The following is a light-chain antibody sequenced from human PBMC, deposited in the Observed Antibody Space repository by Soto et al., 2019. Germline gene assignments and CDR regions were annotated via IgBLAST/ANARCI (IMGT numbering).Light chain of an antibody. V-gene: IGLV3-21*04. Sequence: SYELTQSPSVSVAPGKTARITCGGNNIGSKSVHWYQQKPGQAPVLVIYYDSDRPSGIPERFSGSNSGNTATLTISRVEAGDEADYYCQVWDSSSDHVVFGGGTKVTV. CDR3: QVWDSSSDHVV. CDR2: YDS. CDR1: NIGSKS. J-gene: IGLJ2*01.